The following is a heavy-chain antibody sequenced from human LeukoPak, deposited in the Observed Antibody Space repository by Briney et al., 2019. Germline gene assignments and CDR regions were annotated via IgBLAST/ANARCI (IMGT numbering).Heavy chain of an antibody. CDR1: GGSISSYY. CDR2: IYYSGST. J-gene: IGHJ5*02. CDR3: ARAFRTTVTTFDWFDP. Sequence: SETLSLTCTVSGGSISSYYWSWIRQPPGKGLEWIGYIYYSGSTNYNPSLKSRVTISVDTSKNQFSLKLSSVTAAVTAVYYCARAFRTTVTTFDWFDPWGQGTLVTVSS. V-gene: IGHV4-59*01. D-gene: IGHD4-17*01.